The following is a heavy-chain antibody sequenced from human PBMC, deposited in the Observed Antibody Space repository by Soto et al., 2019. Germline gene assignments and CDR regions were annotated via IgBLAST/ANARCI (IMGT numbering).Heavy chain of an antibody. CDR2: IYPGDSDT. Sequence: GESLKISCKGSGYSFTSYWIGWVRQMPGKGLEWMGIIYPGDSDTRYSPSFQGQVTISADKSISTAYLQWSSLKASDTAMYYCARLAPPYDCSSTSCFGFDPWGQGTLVTVSS. V-gene: IGHV5-51*01. J-gene: IGHJ5*02. CDR3: ARLAPPYDCSSTSCFGFDP. D-gene: IGHD2-2*01. CDR1: GYSFTSYW.